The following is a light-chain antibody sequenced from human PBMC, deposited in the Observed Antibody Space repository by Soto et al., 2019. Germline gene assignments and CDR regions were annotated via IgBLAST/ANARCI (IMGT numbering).Light chain of an antibody. V-gene: IGKV3-15*01. CDR3: QQYNDWPLT. CDR1: QSVRSN. Sequence: ELVMTQSPVTLSVSPGERATLSCRASQSVRSNLAWYQQKPGQAPSLLIYGAFTRATGIPTRFSGTGSGTEFTLAISRLQSEDFALYYCQQYNDWPLTFGQGTKVEV. J-gene: IGKJ1*01. CDR2: GAF.